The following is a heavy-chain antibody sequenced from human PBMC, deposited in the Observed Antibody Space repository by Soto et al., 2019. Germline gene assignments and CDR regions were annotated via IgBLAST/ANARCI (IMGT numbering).Heavy chain of an antibody. CDR3: AKDARARLSVLAAAGPPSYFDY. D-gene: IGHD6-13*01. Sequence: PGGSLRLSCAASGFTFSSYAMSWVRQAPGKGLEWVSAISGSGGSTYYADSVKGRFTISRDNSKNTLYLQMNSLRAEDTAVYYCAKDARARLSVLAAAGPPSYFDYWGQGTLVTVSS. CDR1: GFTFSSYA. V-gene: IGHV3-23*01. J-gene: IGHJ4*02. CDR2: ISGSGGST.